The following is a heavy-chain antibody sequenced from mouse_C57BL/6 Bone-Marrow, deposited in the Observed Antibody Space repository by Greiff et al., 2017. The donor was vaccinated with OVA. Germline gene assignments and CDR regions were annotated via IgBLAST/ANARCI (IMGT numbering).Heavy chain of an antibody. CDR2: IHPNSGST. D-gene: IGHD3-3*01. CDR3: ARLGAY. Sequence: QVQLQQPGAELVKPGASVKLSCKASGYTFTSYWMHWLKQRPGQGLEWIGMIHPNSGSTNYNEKFTSKATLTVDKSSSTAYMQLSSLTSEDSAVYYCARLGAYWGQGTLVTVSA. J-gene: IGHJ3*01. CDR1: GYTFTSYW. V-gene: IGHV1-64*01.